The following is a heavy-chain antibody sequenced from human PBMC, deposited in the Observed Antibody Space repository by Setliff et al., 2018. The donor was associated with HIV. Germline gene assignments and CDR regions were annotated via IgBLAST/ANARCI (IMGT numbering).Heavy chain of an antibody. CDR3: ARGGGGARRVIGT. CDR1: GFTFTSFW. CDR2: INEDGTEK. V-gene: IGHV3-7*03. D-gene: IGHD2-21*01. J-gene: IGHJ5*02. Sequence: GGSLRLSCAASGFTFTSFWMSWVRQAPGKGLEWVANINEDGTEKYYVDSVRGRSTISRDNANNSLYLQMSSLRAEDTAVYYCARGGGGARRVIGTWGQGALVTVSS.